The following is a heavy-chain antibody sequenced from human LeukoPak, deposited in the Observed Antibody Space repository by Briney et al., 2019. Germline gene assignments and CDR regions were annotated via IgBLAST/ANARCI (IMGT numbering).Heavy chain of an antibody. V-gene: IGHV3-11*04. CDR1: GLIFSDYY. D-gene: IGHD3-10*01. J-gene: IGHJ3*02. Sequence: GRSLRLSCAASGLIFSDYYRSWIPQAPGKGREGGSDISSSGTAIYYADAVKGRFTISRDNPKNSLYLQMNSLRAEDTAVYYCARSYGSAHSSHIWGQGTMVTVSS. CDR2: ISSSGTAI. CDR3: ARSYGSAHSSHI.